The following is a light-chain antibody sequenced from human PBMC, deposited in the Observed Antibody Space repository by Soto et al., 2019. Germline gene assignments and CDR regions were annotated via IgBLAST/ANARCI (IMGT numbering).Light chain of an antibody. J-gene: IGKJ3*01. CDR2: AAS. CDR3: QQAHRFPFT. Sequence: DIQLTQSPASVSASVGARVTITCRAIHDISTWLAWYQQKPGQAPRLLLYAASSLHTGVPSTFSGRGSGTEFTLTISNLQPEDFATYFCQQAHRFPFTFGPGTTVDIK. CDR1: HDISTW. V-gene: IGKV1-12*01.